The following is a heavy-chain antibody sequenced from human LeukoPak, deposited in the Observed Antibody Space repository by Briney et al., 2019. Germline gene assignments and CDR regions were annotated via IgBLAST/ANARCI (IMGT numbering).Heavy chain of an antibody. D-gene: IGHD5-18*01. CDR2: IIPIFGTA. V-gene: IGHV1-69*13. CDR1: GGTFISYA. J-gene: IGHJ4*02. Sequence: SVKVSCKASGGTFISYAISWVRQAPGQGLEWMGGIIPIFGTANYTQKFQGRVTITADESTSTAYVELSSLRSEDTAVYYCARDGRGYSYGTKYWGQGTLVTVSS. CDR3: ARDGRGYSYGTKY.